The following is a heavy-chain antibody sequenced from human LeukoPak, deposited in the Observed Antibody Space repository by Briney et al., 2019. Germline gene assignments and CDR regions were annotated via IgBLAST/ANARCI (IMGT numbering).Heavy chain of an antibody. CDR3: VKGHHGPFDY. CDR1: GFTFSSYA. Sequence: GGSLRLSCVASGFTFSSYAMSWVRQAPGKGLEWVSAISGSGGTTYYADSVKGRFTMSRDNSKNTLYLQVNSLRAEDTAVYFFVKGHHGPFDYWGPGTLVTVSS. J-gene: IGHJ4*02. CDR2: ISGSGGTT. V-gene: IGHV3-23*01.